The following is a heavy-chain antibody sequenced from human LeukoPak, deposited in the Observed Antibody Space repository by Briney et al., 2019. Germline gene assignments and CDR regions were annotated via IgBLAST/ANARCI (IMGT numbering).Heavy chain of an antibody. J-gene: IGHJ4*02. V-gene: IGHV3-15*01. D-gene: IGHD6-13*01. CDR2: LKSKNDGGTA. CDR1: GFTFSSYG. Sequence: GGSLRLSCAASGFTFSSYGMHWVRQAPGRGLEWVGRLKSKNDGGTADYAAPVKGRFTISRDDSKNMLYLQMNSLRTDDTAVYYCTTDWSSSSHWGQGTLVTVSS. CDR3: TTDWSSSSH.